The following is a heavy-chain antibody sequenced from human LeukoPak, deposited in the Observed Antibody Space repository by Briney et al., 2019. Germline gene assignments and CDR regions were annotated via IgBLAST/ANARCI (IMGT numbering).Heavy chain of an antibody. V-gene: IGHV3-7*01. J-gene: IGHJ4*02. CDR1: GFTFSSYW. CDR3: ARMGPHDYGDYFDN. D-gene: IGHD4-17*01. Sequence: GGSLRLSCAASGFTFSSYWMSWVRQAPGKGLEWVANIKQDGSQKYYVDSVKGRFTISRDNAKNSLYLQMNSLRAEDTAVYYCARMGPHDYGDYFDNWGQGTLVTVSS. CDR2: IKQDGSQK.